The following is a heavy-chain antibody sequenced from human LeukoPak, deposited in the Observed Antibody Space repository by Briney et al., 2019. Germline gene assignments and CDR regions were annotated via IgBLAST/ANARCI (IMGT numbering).Heavy chain of an antibody. CDR3: AREAMVRGVIKGAFDI. CDR1: GFTFSSYG. Sequence: GGSLRLSCAASGFTFSSYGMHWVRQAPGKGLEWVAVIWYDGSNKYYADSVKGRFTISRDNSKNTLYLQMNSLRAEDTAVYYCAREAMVRGVIKGAFDIWGQGTMVTVSS. D-gene: IGHD3-10*01. J-gene: IGHJ3*02. CDR2: IWYDGSNK. V-gene: IGHV3-33*01.